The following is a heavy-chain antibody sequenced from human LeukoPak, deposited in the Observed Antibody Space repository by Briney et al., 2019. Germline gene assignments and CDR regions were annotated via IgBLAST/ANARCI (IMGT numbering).Heavy chain of an antibody. D-gene: IGHD4-17*01. V-gene: IGHV1-18*03. Sequence: ASVKVSCKASGYTFTSYGITWVRQAPGQGLEWMGWISAYSGNTKYAQNFQGRVTMTTDTYTSTAYMELRSLRSDDMAVYYCARAVTTVSSDAFDIWGQGTMVTVS. CDR3: ARAVTTVSSDAFDI. J-gene: IGHJ3*02. CDR2: ISAYSGNT. CDR1: GYTFTSYG.